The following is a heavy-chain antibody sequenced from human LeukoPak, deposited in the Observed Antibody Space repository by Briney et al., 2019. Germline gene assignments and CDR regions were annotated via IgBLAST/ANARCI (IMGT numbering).Heavy chain of an antibody. J-gene: IGHJ6*03. V-gene: IGHV1-18*01. D-gene: IGHD1/OR15-1a*01. CDR2: ISAYNGNT. CDR1: GYTFTSYG. CDR3: ARENSADYYYYYMDV. Sequence: VASVKVSCKASGYTFTSYGISWVRQAPGQGLEWMGWISAYNGNTNYAQKLQGRVTMTTDTSTSTAYMELRSLRSDDTAVYYCARENSADYYYYYMDVWGKGTTVIVSS.